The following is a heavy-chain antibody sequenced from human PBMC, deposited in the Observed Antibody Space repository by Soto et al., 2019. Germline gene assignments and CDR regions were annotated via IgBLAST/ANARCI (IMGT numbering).Heavy chain of an antibody. J-gene: IGHJ4*01. CDR2: IFYSGST. Sequence: SETLSLTCTVSGASIGSSYWTWIRQPPGKGLEWMGYIFYSGSTNYNPSLSGRVSMTVDTSKNQVSLNLRSVTAADTAVYYCARASPVPKPDYWGHGTLVTVSS. D-gene: IGHD4-17*01. CDR3: ARASPVPKPDY. V-gene: IGHV4-59*01. CDR1: GASIGSSY.